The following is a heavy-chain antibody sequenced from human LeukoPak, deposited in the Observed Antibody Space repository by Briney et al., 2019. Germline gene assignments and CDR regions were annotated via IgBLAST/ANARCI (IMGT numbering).Heavy chain of an antibody. J-gene: IGHJ2*01. CDR2: INHSGSA. CDR3: ARGGSYRNWNFDL. CDR1: GGSFSGYY. Sequence: PSETLSLTCAVYGGSFSGYYWNWIRQPPGKGLESIGEINHSGSANYNPSLKSRVTISVDTSKNQLSLYVTSVTAADTAVYYCARGGSYRNWNFDLWGRGTLVTVFS. V-gene: IGHV4-34*01. D-gene: IGHD1-26*01.